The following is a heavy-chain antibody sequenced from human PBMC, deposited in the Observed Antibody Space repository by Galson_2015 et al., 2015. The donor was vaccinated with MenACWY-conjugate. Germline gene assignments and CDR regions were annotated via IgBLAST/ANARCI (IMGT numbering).Heavy chain of an antibody. CDR2: IATGGDT. J-gene: IGHJ3*02. D-gene: IGHD5-12*01. V-gene: IGHV3-13*04. CDR3: TRGPDIVAKDDGFDI. CDR1: GFIFSSYD. Sequence: SLRLSCAATGFIFSSYDIHWVRQTTGKGLEWVSGIATGGDTYYAGSVKGRFTISRDNAKNSLNLQMNRLRAGDTGVYYCTRGPDIVAKDDGFDIWGQGTTVTVSS.